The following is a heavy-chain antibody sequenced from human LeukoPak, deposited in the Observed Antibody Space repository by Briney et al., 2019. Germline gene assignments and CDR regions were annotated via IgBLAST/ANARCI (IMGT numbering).Heavy chain of an antibody. D-gene: IGHD6-19*01. CDR1: GFTFSSYS. CDR2: ISSSSSYI. Sequence: PGGSLRLSCAASGFTFSSYSMNWVRQAPGKGLEWVSSISSSSSYIYYADSVKGRFTISRDNAKNSLYLQMNSLRAEDTAVYYCARDGGSSSGWPYYFDYWGQGTLVTVSS. CDR3: ARDGGSSSGWPYYFDY. V-gene: IGHV3-21*01. J-gene: IGHJ4*02.